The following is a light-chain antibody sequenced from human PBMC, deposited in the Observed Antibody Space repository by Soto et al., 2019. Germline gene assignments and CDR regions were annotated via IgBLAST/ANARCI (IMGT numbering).Light chain of an antibody. CDR2: GAS. CDR3: QQYNNWPLT. Sequence: EIVLTQSPATLSLSPGERATLSCRASQSVSSNLAWYQQKPGQAPRLLIYGASTRASGIPARFSGSGSGTEFTLTISSLQSEDFVVYYCQQYNNWPLTFGQGTKVEIK. CDR1: QSVSSN. J-gene: IGKJ1*01. V-gene: IGKV3-15*01.